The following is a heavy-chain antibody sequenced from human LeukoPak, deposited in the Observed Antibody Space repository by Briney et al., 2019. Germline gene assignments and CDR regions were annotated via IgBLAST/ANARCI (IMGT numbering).Heavy chain of an antibody. CDR3: ARGGRQWLVFGMVPHAFDI. CDR1: GYTFTGYY. V-gene: IGHV1-2*02. J-gene: IGHJ3*02. CDR2: INPNSGGT. Sequence: ASVKVSCKASGYTFTGYYMHWVRQAPGQGLEWMGWINPNSGGTNYAQKFQGRVTMTRDTSISTAYMELSRLRSDDTAVYYCARGGRQWLVFGMVPHAFDIWGKGQWSPSLQ. D-gene: IGHD6-19*01.